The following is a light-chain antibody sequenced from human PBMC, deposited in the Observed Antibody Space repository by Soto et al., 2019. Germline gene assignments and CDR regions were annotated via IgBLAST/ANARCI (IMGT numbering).Light chain of an antibody. CDR1: QSVSTF. CDR3: QQRTNWPLT. CDR2: DAS. Sequence: EIVLTQSPATLSLSPGERATLSCRASQSVSTFLAWYQQKPGQAPRLLIFDASDRATGIPARFSGSGSGTDFTLTIGSLEPEDFAVYYCQQRTNWPLTFGGGTKVE. V-gene: IGKV3-11*01. J-gene: IGKJ4*01.